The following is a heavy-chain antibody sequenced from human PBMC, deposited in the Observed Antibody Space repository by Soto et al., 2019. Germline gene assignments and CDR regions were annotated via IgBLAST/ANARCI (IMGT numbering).Heavy chain of an antibody. V-gene: IGHV4-59*01. J-gene: IGHJ4*02. Sequence: PSETLSLTCTVSYGSISNFYWSLIRQPPGKGLEWIGYISSSGNPNYNPSLKIRVSISVDTLKNQFSLNLTSVTAADTAVYYCARAPMVLTRSYFDSWGQGTPVTVSS. CDR2: ISSSGNP. D-gene: IGHD3-22*01. CDR1: YGSISNFY. CDR3: ARAPMVLTRSYFDS.